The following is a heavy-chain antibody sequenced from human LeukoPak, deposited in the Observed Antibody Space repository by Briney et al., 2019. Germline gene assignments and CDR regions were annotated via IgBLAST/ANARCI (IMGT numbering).Heavy chain of an antibody. CDR3: ARDGYCSSTSCHDY. J-gene: IGHJ4*02. CDR1: GFTFSDYY. V-gene: IGHV3-11*04. CDR2: ISSSGSTI. Sequence: PGGSLRLSCAASGFTFSDYYMSWIRQAPGKWLEWVSYISSSGSTIYYADSVKGRFTISRDNAKNSLYLQMNSLRAEDTAVYYSARDGYCSSTSCHDYWGQGTLVTVSS. D-gene: IGHD2-2*03.